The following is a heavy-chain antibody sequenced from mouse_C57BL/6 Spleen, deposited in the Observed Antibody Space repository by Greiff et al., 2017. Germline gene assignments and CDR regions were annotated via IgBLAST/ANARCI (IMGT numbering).Heavy chain of an antibody. CDR1: GFNIKDYY. V-gene: IGHV14-2*01. J-gene: IGHJ3*01. CDR2: IDPEDGET. Sequence: VQLQQSGAELVKPGASVTLSCTASGFNIKDYYMHWVKQRPEQGLEWIGRIDPEDGETKYAPKFQGKATITADTSSNTAYLQLSSLTSEDTAVYYCAKWAEPFAYWGQGTLVTVSA. CDR3: AKWAEPFAY.